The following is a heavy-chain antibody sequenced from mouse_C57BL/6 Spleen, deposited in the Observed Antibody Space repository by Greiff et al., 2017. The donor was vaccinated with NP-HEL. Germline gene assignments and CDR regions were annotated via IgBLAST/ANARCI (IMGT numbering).Heavy chain of an antibody. CDR1: GYTFTSYW. J-gene: IGHJ3*01. D-gene: IGHD2-4*01. CDR2: IHPSDSDT. V-gene: IGHV1-74*01. CDR3: AMEFYDYVFAY. Sequence: VQLQQPRAELVKPGASVKVSCKASGYTFTSYWMHWVKQRPGQGLEWIGRIHPSDSDTNYNQKFKGKATLTVDKSSSTAYMQLSSLTSEDSAVYYCAMEFYDYVFAYWGQGTLVTVSA.